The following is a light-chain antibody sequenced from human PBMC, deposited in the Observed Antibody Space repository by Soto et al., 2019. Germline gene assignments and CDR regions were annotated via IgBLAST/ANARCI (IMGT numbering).Light chain of an antibody. CDR3: LQDYNYPPT. V-gene: IGKV1-5*03. CDR2: KAS. J-gene: IGKJ1*01. CDR1: QSISSW. Sequence: DVQMTQSTSTLSASVGDRVTITCRASQSISSWLAWYQQKPGKAPKVLIYKASSLESGVPSRFSGSGSGTDFTLTISSLQPEDFATYYCLQDYNYPPTFGQGTNV.